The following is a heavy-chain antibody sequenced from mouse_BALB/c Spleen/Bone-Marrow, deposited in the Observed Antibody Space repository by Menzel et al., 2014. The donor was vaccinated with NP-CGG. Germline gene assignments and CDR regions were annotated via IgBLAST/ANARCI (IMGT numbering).Heavy chain of an antibody. D-gene: IGHD6-1*01. J-gene: IGHJ4*01. CDR3: ARPTPRYFAMDY. CDR2: IWAGGST. V-gene: IGHV2-9*02. Sequence: QVQLKESGPGLGAPSQSLSITCTGSGVSLNRHGGHRGRPPPRKGLEGLGVIWAGGSTNYNSALMSRLSISKDNSKSQVFLKMNSLQTDDTAMYYCARPTPRYFAMDYWGQGTSVTVSS. CDR1: GVSLNRHG.